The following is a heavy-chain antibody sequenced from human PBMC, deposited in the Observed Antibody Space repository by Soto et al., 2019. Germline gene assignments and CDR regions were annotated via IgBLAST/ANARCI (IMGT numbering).Heavy chain of an antibody. CDR1: GGSSSCYY. J-gene: IGHJ5*02. V-gene: IGHV4-34*01. CDR3: ARAPKSGGSCCGWFDP. CDR2: INHSGST. Sequence: SETMSRTCAVYGGSSSCYYWSWIRQPPGKGLEWIGEINHSGSTNYNPSLKSRVTISVDTSKNQFSLKLSSVTAADTAVYYCARAPKSGGSCCGWFDPWGQGNLVTVLL. D-gene: IGHD2-15*01.